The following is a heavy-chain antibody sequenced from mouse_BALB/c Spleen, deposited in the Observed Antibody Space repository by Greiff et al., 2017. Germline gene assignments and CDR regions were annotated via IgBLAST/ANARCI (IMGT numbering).Heavy chain of an antibody. V-gene: IGHV5-17*02. Sequence: EVQRVESGGGLVQPGGSRKLSCAASGFTFSSFGMHWVRQAPEKGLEWVAYISSGSSTIYYADTVKGRFTISRDNPKNTLFLQMTSLRSEDTAMYYCARRTATAYFDYWGQGTTLTVSS. CDR3: ARRTATAYFDY. D-gene: IGHD1-2*01. J-gene: IGHJ2*01. CDR1: GFTFSSFG. CDR2: ISSGSSTI.